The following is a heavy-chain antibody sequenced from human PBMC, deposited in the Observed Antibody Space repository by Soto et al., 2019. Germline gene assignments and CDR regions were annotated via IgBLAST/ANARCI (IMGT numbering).Heavy chain of an antibody. CDR3: AKARSGSFHYSYAFDI. Sequence: GGSLRLSCAASGFTFGIYAMSWVRQAPGKGLQWVSTIVGSGGTTYYADSVKGRFTISRDNSRNTLYLQMDSLRGEDTAVYYCAKARSGSFHYSYAFDIWGQGTVVTVS. V-gene: IGHV3-23*01. CDR2: IVGSGGTT. CDR1: GFTFGIYA. J-gene: IGHJ3*02. D-gene: IGHD1-26*01.